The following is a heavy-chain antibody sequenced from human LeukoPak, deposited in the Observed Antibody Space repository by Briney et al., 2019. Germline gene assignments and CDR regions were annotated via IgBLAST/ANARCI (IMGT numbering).Heavy chain of an antibody. CDR3: AKDLRDITGNTDYMDV. Sequence: GGSLRLSCAASGFTVSSNYMSWVRQAPGKGLEWVSVIYSGGSTYYADSVKGRFTISRDNSKNTLYLQMNSLRAEDTAVYYCAKDLRDITGNTDYMDVWGKGTTVTVSS. V-gene: IGHV3-66*02. CDR1: GFTVSSNY. D-gene: IGHD1-7*01. CDR2: IYSGGST. J-gene: IGHJ6*03.